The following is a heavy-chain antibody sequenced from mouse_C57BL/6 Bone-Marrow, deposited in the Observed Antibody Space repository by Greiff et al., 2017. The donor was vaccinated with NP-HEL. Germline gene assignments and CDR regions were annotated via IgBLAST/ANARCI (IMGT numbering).Heavy chain of an antibody. J-gene: IGHJ1*03. D-gene: IGHD1-1*01. Sequence: QVQLQQSGAELARPGASVKLSCMASGYTFTSYGISWVKQRTGQGLEWIGEIYPRSGNTYYNEKFKGKATLTADKSSSTSYMELRSLTSEDSAVYFCTLITTVVAPYWYFDVWGTGTTVTVSS. CDR2: IYPRSGNT. CDR3: TLITTVVAPYWYFDV. CDR1: GYTFTSYG. V-gene: IGHV1-81*01.